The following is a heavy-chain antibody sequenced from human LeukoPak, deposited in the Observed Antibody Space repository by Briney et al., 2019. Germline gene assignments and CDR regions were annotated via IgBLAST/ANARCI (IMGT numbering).Heavy chain of an antibody. Sequence: SQTLSLTCTVSGGTISSGTYYWTWIRQPAGKGLEWIGRIYTTGSTNYNPSLKSRVTMSTDTSKNQFSLKLSSVTAADTAVYYCARVTTGGYYNCWGQGTLVTVSS. CDR2: IYTTGST. V-gene: IGHV4-61*02. CDR3: ARVTTGGYYNC. J-gene: IGHJ4*02. CDR1: GGTISSGTYY. D-gene: IGHD3-22*01.